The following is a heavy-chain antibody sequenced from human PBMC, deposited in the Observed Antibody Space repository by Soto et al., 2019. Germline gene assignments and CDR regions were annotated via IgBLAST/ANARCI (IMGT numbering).Heavy chain of an antibody. J-gene: IGHJ4*02. V-gene: IGHV3-23*01. CDR2: INPNGGST. CDR3: AKGYDSLWWEGY. CDR1: GFTFSSHV. Sequence: EVQILESGGGLVQPGGSLRLSCVASGFTFSSHVMTWVRQAPGKGLEWVSSINPNGGSTYYAESVKGRFTISRDNFRNTVFLQMGSLRNADTDVYYCAKGYDSLWWEGYWGQGTQVIVSS. D-gene: IGHD3-22*01.